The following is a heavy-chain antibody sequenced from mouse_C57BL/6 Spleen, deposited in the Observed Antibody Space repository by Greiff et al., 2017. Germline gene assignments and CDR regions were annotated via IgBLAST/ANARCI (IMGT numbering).Heavy chain of an antibody. D-gene: IGHD2-3*01. CDR3: ARYDGFPWFAY. Sequence: VKQSHGKSLEWIGDINPNNGGTSYNQKFKGKATLTVDKSSSTAYMELRSLTSEDSAVYYCARYDGFPWFAYWGQGTLVTVSA. J-gene: IGHJ3*01. CDR2: INPNNGGT. V-gene: IGHV1-26*01.